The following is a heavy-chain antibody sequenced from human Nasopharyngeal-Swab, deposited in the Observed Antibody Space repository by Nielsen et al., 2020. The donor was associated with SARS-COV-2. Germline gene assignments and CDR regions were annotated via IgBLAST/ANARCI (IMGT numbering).Heavy chain of an antibody. V-gene: IGHV3-7*03. CDR1: GGSVSSSNW. D-gene: IGHD3-9*01. J-gene: IGHJ4*02. Sequence: ETLSLTCAVSGGSVSSSNWWSWVRQAPGKGLEWVATIKQDGDQKYYVDSVKGRFTISRDNAKRSMFLQINSLRAEDTALYYCARATAYFDWLLFAFDYWGQGTLVTVSS. CDR3: ARATAYFDWLLFAFDY. CDR2: IKQDGDQK.